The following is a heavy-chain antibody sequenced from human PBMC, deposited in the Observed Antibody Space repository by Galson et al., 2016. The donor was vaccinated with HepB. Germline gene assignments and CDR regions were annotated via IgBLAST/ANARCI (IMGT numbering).Heavy chain of an antibody. V-gene: IGHV3-23*01. Sequence: LTCSVSGLTLSNYAMSWIRQGPGKGLQWVAGISGSGGTTDYADSVKGRFTISKDNLKNTVYLQMNSLRAEDTAVYYCAKAFYYGAGPAFFDYWGQGTLVTVSS. CDR2: ISGSGGTT. J-gene: IGHJ4*02. CDR3: AKAFYYGAGPAFFDY. CDR1: GLTLSNYA. D-gene: IGHD3-10*01.